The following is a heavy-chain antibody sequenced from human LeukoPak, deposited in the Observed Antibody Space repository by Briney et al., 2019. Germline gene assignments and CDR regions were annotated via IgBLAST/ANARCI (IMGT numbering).Heavy chain of an antibody. CDR1: GLTFNNFA. CDR2: ICGSGDTT. J-gene: IGHJ4*02. D-gene: IGHD7-27*01. CDR3: ARDTPQLGIDY. Sequence: GGSLRLSCAASGLTFNNFAMSWVRQAPGKGLEWVSVICGSGDTTYYADSVKGRFTISRDNSKNTLYLQMNSLRDEDTAVYYCARDTPQLGIDYWGQGTLVTVSS. V-gene: IGHV3-23*01.